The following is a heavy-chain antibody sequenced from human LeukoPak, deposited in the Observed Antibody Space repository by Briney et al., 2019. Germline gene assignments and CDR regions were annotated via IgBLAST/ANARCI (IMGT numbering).Heavy chain of an antibody. CDR3: VRTYCTTTSCGDLAY. CDR1: GYTFTGYY. CDR2: INPNSGGT. J-gene: IGHJ4*02. D-gene: IGHD2-8*01. Sequence: ASVKVSCKSSGYTFTGYYMNWVRQAPGQGLEWMGWINPNSGGTNYAQKFQGRVTMTGDTSISTAYMDLIRLTSDDAAVYYCVRTYCTTTSCGDLAYWGQGTLVTVSS. V-gene: IGHV1-2*02.